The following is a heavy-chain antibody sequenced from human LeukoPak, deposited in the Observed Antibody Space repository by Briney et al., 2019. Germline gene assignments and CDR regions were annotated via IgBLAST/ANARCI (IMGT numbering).Heavy chain of an antibody. Sequence: ASVKVSCKASGYTFIGYYMHWVRQAPGQGLEWMGWINPNSGGTNYAQKFQGRVTMTRDTSISTAYMELSRLRSDDTAVYYCARAVAVVVPAASGYWGQGTLVTVSS. CDR3: ARAVAVVVPAASGY. CDR1: GYTFIGYY. V-gene: IGHV1-2*02. J-gene: IGHJ4*02. D-gene: IGHD2-2*01. CDR2: INPNSGGT.